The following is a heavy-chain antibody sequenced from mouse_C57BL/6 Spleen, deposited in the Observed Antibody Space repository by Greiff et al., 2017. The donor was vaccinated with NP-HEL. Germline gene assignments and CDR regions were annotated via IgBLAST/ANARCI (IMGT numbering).Heavy chain of an antibody. CDR2: INPNNGGT. V-gene: IGHV1-26*01. D-gene: IGHD1-1*01. J-gene: IGHJ2*01. CDR3: ARGELVVETGAFDY. Sequence: EVQLQQSGPELVKPGASVKISCKASGYTFTDYYMNWVKQSHGKSLEWIGDINPNNGGTSYNQKFKGKATLTVDKSSSTAYMELRSLTSEDSAVYYCARGELVVETGAFDYWGQGTTLTVSS. CDR1: GYTFTDYY.